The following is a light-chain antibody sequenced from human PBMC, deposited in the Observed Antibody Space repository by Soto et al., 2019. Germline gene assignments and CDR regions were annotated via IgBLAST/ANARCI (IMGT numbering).Light chain of an antibody. V-gene: IGLV1-40*01. J-gene: IGLJ3*02. Sequence: QSVLTQPPSVSGAPGQRVTISCTGSSSNIGAGFDVHWYQQVPGTAPKLLIHANHKRPSGVPDRFSGSKSGTSASLAITGLQAEDEADYYCQSYDNSLTGFWVFGGGTQLTVL. CDR1: SSNIGAGFD. CDR2: ANH. CDR3: QSYDNSLTGFWV.